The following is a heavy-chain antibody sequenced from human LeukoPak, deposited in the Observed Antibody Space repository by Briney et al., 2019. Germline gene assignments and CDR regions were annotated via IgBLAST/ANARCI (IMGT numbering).Heavy chain of an antibody. CDR1: GGSISSGNW. D-gene: IGHD3-16*01. Sequence: PSETLSLTCAVSGGSISSGNWWSWVRQPPGKGLEWIGEIFHSGSSNYNPSLKSRVTISVDKSKNQFSLKMNSVAAADTAVYYCAREGSSGYSLGHWGLGTLVTVSS. J-gene: IGHJ4*02. V-gene: IGHV4-4*02. CDR2: IFHSGSS. CDR3: AREGSSGYSLGH.